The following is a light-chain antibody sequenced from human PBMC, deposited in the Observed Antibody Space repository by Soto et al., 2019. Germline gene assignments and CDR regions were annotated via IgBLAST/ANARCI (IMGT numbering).Light chain of an antibody. Sequence: SVLTQPPSVPGAPGQTVTISCTGSGSNIGAGYGVQWCQQLPGTAPRLLIYGSDDRPSGVPDRFSASVSGNSASLAITGLQTEDEAVYYCQSYDSNLSEVFGPGTKATVL. J-gene: IGLJ1*01. CDR3: QSYDSNLSEV. CDR1: GSNIGAGYG. CDR2: GSD. V-gene: IGLV1-40*01.